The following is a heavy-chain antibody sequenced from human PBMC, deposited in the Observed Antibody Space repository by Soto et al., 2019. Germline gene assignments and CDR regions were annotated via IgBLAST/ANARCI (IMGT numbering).Heavy chain of an antibody. CDR2: IYWDDDK. CDR3: AHRRAYYSGSGRQETPFDY. J-gene: IGHJ4*02. V-gene: IGHV2-5*02. D-gene: IGHD3-10*01. Sequence: QITLKESGPTLVKPTQTLTLTCTFSGFSLTTSGVGVGWIRQSPGKALEWLAHIYWDDDKRYSPPLKSRRTITQDTXXHXLXXTITNLDPVDTATSCCAHRRAYYSGSGRQETPFDYCGQGTLVTVSS. CDR1: GFSLTTSGVG.